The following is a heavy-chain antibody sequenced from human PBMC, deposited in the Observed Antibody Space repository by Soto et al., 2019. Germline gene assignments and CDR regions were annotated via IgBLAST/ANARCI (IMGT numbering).Heavy chain of an antibody. D-gene: IGHD1-26*01. CDR2: MYHTGTT. J-gene: IGHJ5*02. CDR3: ARDMHAGFTHYFDP. CDR1: GDSISSGYY. V-gene: IGHV4-38-2*02. Sequence: ADTLSLTCTVSGDSISSGYYLAWLRKPPGKGLEWIGCMYHTGTTYYNPSLESRVTISIDTSKDQLCLKMTSMTAADTAVYYCARDMHAGFTHYFDPWGQGTLVTVSA.